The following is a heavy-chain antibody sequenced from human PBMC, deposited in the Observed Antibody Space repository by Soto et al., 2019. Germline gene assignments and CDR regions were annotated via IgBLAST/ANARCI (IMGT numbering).Heavy chain of an antibody. CDR2: IIPIFGTA. V-gene: IGHV1-69*13. D-gene: IGHD3-9*01. J-gene: IGHJ3*02. CDR1: GGTFSSYA. Sequence: SVKVSCKASGGTFSSYAISWVRQAPGQGLEWMGGIIPIFGTANYAQKFQGRVTITADESTSTAYMELSSLRSEDTAVYYCARNDILTGLDAFDIWGQGTMVTVSS. CDR3: ARNDILTGLDAFDI.